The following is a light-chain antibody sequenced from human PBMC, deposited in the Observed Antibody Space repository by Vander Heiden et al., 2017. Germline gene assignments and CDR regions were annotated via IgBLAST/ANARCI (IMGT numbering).Light chain of an antibody. CDR1: SSDVGGYNY. CDR3: SSYTSSSTLV. V-gene: IGLV2-14*01. J-gene: IGLJ1*01. Sequence: QSALNQPASVSGSPGQSSTIPCTGTSSDVGGYNYVSWYQQHPGKAPKLMIYDVSNRPSGVSNRFSGSKSGNTASLTISGLQAEDEADYYCSSYTSSSTLVFGTGTKVTVL. CDR2: DVS.